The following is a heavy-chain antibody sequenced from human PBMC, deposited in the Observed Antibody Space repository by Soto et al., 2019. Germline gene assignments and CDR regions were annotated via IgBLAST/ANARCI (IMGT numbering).Heavy chain of an antibody. CDR3: AVGGGHDSTY. CDR1: GFRFSSYW. CDR2: IDPDGRVG. V-gene: IGHV3-7*03. Sequence: EVQLLGSGGGLVQPGGSLRLSCVASGFRFSSYWMNWVRQAPGMGLEWVANIDPDGRVGSYVDSVKGRFTTSRDNAKNSLYLQMNILRADDTAVYFCAVGGGHDSTYLGQGILVTVSS. D-gene: IGHD3-10*01. J-gene: IGHJ4*02.